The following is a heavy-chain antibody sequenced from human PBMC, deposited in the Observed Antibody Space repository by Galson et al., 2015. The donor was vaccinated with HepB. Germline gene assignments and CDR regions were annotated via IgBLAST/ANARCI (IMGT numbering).Heavy chain of an antibody. CDR3: ARGLAPDV. V-gene: IGHV1-8*01. CDR1: GYTFSNYD. CDR2: MNPSSGNT. Sequence: SVKVSCKASGYTFSNYDITWVRQATGQGLEWVGWMNPSSGNTFYAQNFQGRVTMTRDTSITTAYMELSSLTSEDTAVYFCARGLAPDVWGKGTTVTVSS. J-gene: IGHJ6*04.